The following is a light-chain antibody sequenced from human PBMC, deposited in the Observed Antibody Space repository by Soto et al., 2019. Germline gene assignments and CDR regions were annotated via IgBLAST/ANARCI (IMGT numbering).Light chain of an antibody. CDR3: QAWDRSTVV. CDR2: QDT. Sequence: SYELTQPPSVSVSPGQTASITCSGDKLGNKYASWYQQKPGQSPVLVIYQDTKRPSGIPERFSGSNSGNTATLTISGTQGMDEADYYCQAWDRSTVVFGGGTKLTVL. CDR1: KLGNKY. J-gene: IGLJ2*01. V-gene: IGLV3-1*01.